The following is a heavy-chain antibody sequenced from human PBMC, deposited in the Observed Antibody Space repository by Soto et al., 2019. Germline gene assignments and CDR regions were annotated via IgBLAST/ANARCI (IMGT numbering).Heavy chain of an antibody. CDR2: IHYSGST. CDR1: GGSISSGDYY. CDR3: ARRIVATIRDYYGMDV. J-gene: IGHJ6*02. Sequence: SETLSLTCTVSGGSISSGDYYWSWIRQPPGKGLEWIGYIHYSGSTYYNPSLKSRVTISVDTSKNQFSLKLSSVTAADTAVYYCARRIVATIRDYYGMDVWGQGTTVTVSS. D-gene: IGHD5-12*01. V-gene: IGHV4-30-4*01.